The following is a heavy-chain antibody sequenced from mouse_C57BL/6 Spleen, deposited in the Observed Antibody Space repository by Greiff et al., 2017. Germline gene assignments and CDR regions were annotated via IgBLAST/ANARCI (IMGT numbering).Heavy chain of an antibody. CDR3: TTRTTVVAPYYFDY. CDR2: IDPENGDT. Sequence: LQQSGAELVRPGASVKLSCTASGFNIKDDYMHWVKQRPEQGLEWIGWIDPENGDTEYASKFQGKATITADTSSNTAYLQLSSLTSEDTAVYYCTTRTTVVAPYYFDYWGQGTTLTVSS. D-gene: IGHD1-1*01. J-gene: IGHJ2*01. V-gene: IGHV14-4*01. CDR1: GFNIKDDY.